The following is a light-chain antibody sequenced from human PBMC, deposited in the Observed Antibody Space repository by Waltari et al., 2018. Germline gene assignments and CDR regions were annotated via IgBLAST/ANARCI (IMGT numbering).Light chain of an antibody. CDR1: HGINNA. J-gene: IGKJ4*01. Sequence: DIQMTQSPSSVSASVGDRVSITCRASHGINNALGWYQQKPGKPPKILIYAASTLQSGVPSRFSGSGSGTDFTLTISTLQPEDFAIYYCQQANSFPLTFGGGTKVEIK. CDR2: AAS. V-gene: IGKV1-12*01. CDR3: QQANSFPLT.